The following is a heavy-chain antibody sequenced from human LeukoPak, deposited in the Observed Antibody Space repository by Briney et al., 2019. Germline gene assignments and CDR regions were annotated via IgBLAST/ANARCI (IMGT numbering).Heavy chain of an antibody. D-gene: IGHD5-24*01. Sequence: PSETLSLTCTVSGGSISSYYWSWIRQPPGKGLEWIGEINHSGSTNYNPSLKSRVTISVDTSKNQFSLKLSSVTAADTAVYYCARAKWLQFVFDYWGQGTLVTVSS. CDR3: ARAKWLQFVFDY. CDR2: INHSGST. CDR1: GGSISSYY. J-gene: IGHJ4*02. V-gene: IGHV4-34*01.